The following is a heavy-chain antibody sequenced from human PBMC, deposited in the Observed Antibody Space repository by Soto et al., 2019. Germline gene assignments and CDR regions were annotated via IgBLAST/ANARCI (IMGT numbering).Heavy chain of an antibody. V-gene: IGHV1-69*08. CDR2: IIPMFGST. J-gene: IGHJ4*02. D-gene: IGHD1-20*01. Sequence: SVKVSCKASGGTFSHSTVAWVRQAPGHRPEWMGMIIPMFGSTNSAQKFRDRVTFSADTYTNTAYMELSSLRSEDTAVYYCATNLRYNWNDVFDYWGQGTLVTVSS. CDR1: GGTFSHST. CDR3: ATNLRYNWNDVFDY.